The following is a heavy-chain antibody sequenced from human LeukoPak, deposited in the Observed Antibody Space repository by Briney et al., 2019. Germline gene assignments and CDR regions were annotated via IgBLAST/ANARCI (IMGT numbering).Heavy chain of an antibody. V-gene: IGHV4-34*01. J-gene: IGHJ6*02. Sequence: SETLSLTCAVYGGSFSGYYWSWIRQPPGKGLEWIGEINHSGRTNYNPSLKSRVTISVDTSKNQFSLKLSSVTAADTALYYCARDRIGVVTLKADYYYGMDVWGQGTTVTVSS. CDR3: ARDRIGVVTLKADYYYGMDV. CDR1: GGSFSGYY. CDR2: INHSGRT. D-gene: IGHD3-3*01.